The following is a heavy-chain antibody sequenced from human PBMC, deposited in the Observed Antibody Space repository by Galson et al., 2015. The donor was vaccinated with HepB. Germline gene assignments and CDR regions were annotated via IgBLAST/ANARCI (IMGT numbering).Heavy chain of an antibody. Sequence: CAISGDSVSSNSAAWNWIRQSPSRGLEWLGRTYYRSKWYNDYAVSVKSRITINPDTSKNQFSLQLNSVTPEDTAVYYCATDYYDSSGYPDAFDIWGQGTMVTVSS. CDR1: GDSVSSNSAA. J-gene: IGHJ3*02. CDR2: TYYRSKWYN. V-gene: IGHV6-1*01. D-gene: IGHD3-22*01. CDR3: ATDYYDSSGYPDAFDI.